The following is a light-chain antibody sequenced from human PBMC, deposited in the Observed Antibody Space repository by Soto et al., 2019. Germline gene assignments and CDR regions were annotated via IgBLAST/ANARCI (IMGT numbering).Light chain of an antibody. CDR1: QSVSNNY. CDR2: GSS. Sequence: EVVLTQSPGTLSLSPGERATLSCRASQSVSNNYFAWYQQKPGQAPRLLIFGSSDRATGPPDRFSGSGSGTDFTLTISRLEPEDFAVYYCQQYGSSPPYTFGQGTKLEIK. J-gene: IGKJ2*01. CDR3: QQYGSSPPYT. V-gene: IGKV3-20*01.